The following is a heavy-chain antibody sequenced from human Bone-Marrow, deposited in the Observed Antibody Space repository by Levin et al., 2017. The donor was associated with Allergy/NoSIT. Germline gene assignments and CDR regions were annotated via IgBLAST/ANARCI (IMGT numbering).Heavy chain of an antibody. J-gene: IGHJ4*02. CDR2: IKQDGSEK. V-gene: IGHV3-7*04. CDR3: ARDLPQAWIQLWYYSQTGLDY. CDR1: GFTFSSYW. Sequence: PGGSLRLSCAASGFTFSSYWMSWVRQAPGKGLEWVANIKQDGSEKYYVDSVKGRFTISRDNAKNSLYLQMNSLRAEDTAVYYCARDLPQAWIQLWYYSQTGLDYWGQGTLVTVSS. D-gene: IGHD5-18*01.